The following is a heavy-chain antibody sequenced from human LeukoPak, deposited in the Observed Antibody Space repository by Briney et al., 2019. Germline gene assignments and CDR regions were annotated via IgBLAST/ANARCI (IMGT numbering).Heavy chain of an antibody. Sequence: GGSLRLSCAASGFTFSSYAMNWVRQAPGKGLEWVSAISDRGGGTYYADSVKGRFAISRDNSKNTLYLQMNSLRAEDTAVYFCAKDPNSVATPGPFDYCGQGTLVTVSS. CDR1: GFTFSSYA. D-gene: IGHD5-12*01. J-gene: IGHJ4*02. CDR2: ISDRGGGT. V-gene: IGHV3-23*01. CDR3: AKDPNSVATPGPFDY.